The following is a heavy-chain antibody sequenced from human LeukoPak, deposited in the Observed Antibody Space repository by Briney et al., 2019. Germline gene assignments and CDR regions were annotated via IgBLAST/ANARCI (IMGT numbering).Heavy chain of an antibody. Sequence: SETLSLTCTVSGGSISSYYWSWIRQPPGKGLAWIGYIYYSWSTNYNPSLKSRVTLSVDTSKNQFSLKLSSVTAADTAVYYCARDPSGSDDAFDIWGQGTMVTVSS. J-gene: IGHJ3*02. D-gene: IGHD3-22*01. CDR3: ARDPSGSDDAFDI. CDR1: GGSISSYY. CDR2: IYYSWST. V-gene: IGHV4-59*01.